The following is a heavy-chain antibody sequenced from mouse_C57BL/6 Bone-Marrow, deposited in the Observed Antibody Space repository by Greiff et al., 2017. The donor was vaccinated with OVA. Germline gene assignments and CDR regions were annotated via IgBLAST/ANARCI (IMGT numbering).Heavy chain of an antibody. V-gene: IGHV1-26*01. Sequence: EVQLQQSGPELVKPGASVKISCKASGYTFTDYYMNWVKQSHGKSLEWIGAINPNNGGTSYNQKFKGKATLTVDKSSSTAYMELRSLTSEDSAVYYCARKGLLRYLDYWGQGTTLTVSS. CDR2: INPNNGGT. D-gene: IGHD1-1*01. J-gene: IGHJ2*01. CDR1: GYTFTDYY. CDR3: ARKGLLRYLDY.